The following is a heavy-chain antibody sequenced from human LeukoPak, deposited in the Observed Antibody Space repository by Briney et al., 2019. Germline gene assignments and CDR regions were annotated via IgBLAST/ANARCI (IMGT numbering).Heavy chain of an antibody. CDR2: IKHDGSEK. Sequence: GGSLRLSCVVSGFTFSRYWMSWVRQAPGKGLEWVANIKHDGSEKYYVDSVKGRFTISRDNAKNSVYLQVSSLRAADTAVYYCARAQPAAVDYWGQGTLVIVSS. CDR1: GFTFSRYW. CDR3: ARAQPAAVDY. D-gene: IGHD6-13*01. V-gene: IGHV3-7*01. J-gene: IGHJ4*02.